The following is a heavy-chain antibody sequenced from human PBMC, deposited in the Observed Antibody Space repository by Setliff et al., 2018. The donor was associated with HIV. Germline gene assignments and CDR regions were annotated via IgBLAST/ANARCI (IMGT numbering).Heavy chain of an antibody. J-gene: IGHJ4*02. D-gene: IGHD5-18*01. CDR1: GFSFSDYY. V-gene: IGHV3-11*04. Sequence: PGGSLRLSCAASGFSFSDYYMTWVRQAPGRGLEWVSYITSSGVMYYADSVRGRFTISRDNGKNSLYLQMNSLRAEDTAVYYCAVTSMASSFDYWGQGALVTVSS. CDR2: ITSSGVM. CDR3: AVTSMASSFDY.